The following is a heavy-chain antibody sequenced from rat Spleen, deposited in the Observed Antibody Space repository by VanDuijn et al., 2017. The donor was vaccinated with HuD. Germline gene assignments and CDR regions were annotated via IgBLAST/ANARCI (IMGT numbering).Heavy chain of an antibody. Sequence: EVQLQESGPGLVKPSQSLSLTCSVTGHSITSSYRWNWIREFPGNKLEWMGYINSAGITNYNPSLKSRISITRDTSKNQFFLQVNSVSPEDTATYYCARARSDWSPDYWGQGVMVTVSS. J-gene: IGHJ2*01. V-gene: IGHV3-3*01. D-gene: IGHD4-2*01. CDR3: ARARSDWSPDY. CDR1: GHSITSSYR. CDR2: INSAGIT.